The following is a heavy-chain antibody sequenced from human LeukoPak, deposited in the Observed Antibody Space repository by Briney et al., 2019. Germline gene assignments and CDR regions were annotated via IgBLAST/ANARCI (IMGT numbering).Heavy chain of an antibody. Sequence: SVKVSCKASGYTFTSYDINWVRQATGQGLEWMGRIIPILGIANYAQKFQGRVTITADKSTSTAYMELSSLRSEDTAVYYCARGRERGFDPWGQGTLVTVSS. CDR2: IIPILGIA. J-gene: IGHJ5*02. V-gene: IGHV1-69*04. CDR3: ARGRERGFDP. CDR1: GYTFTSYD. D-gene: IGHD1-26*01.